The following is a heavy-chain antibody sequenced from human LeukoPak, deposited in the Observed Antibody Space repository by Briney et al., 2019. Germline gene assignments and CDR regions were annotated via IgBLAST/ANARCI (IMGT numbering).Heavy chain of an antibody. CDR2: ISYDGPNK. J-gene: IGHJ4*02. Sequence: GRSLRLSCAASGFTFSSYAMHWVRRAPGKGLEWVAVISYDGPNKNYADSVKGRFTISRDNSKNTLYLQMNSLRAEDTAVYYCARGVRIAVAGNIDYWGQGTLITVSS. CDR1: GFTFSSYA. CDR3: ARGVRIAVAGNIDY. V-gene: IGHV3-30*04. D-gene: IGHD6-19*01.